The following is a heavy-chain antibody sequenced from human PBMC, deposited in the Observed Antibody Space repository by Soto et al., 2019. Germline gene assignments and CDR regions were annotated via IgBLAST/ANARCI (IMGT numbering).Heavy chain of an antibody. CDR3: ARDGGSGTPVTGAQDYYMYYGMDV. V-gene: IGHV3-30*14. CDR2: ISHDGSNK. CDR1: GFTFSSYA. Sequence: GGSLRLSCAASGFTFSSYAMHWVRQAPGKGLEWVAVISHDGSNKYYADSVRGRFSISRDTSKNTLFLQMNNLRAEDTAVYYCARDGGSGTPVTGAQDYYMYYGMDVWGQGTTVTVSS. D-gene: IGHD6-19*01. J-gene: IGHJ6*02.